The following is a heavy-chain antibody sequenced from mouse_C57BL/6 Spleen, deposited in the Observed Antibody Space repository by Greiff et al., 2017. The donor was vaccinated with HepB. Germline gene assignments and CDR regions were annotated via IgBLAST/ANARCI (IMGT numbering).Heavy chain of an antibody. CDR3: TGGTRFDY. J-gene: IGHJ2*01. CDR1: GFTFSNYW. CDR2: IRLKSDNYAT. V-gene: IGHV6-3*01. D-gene: IGHD3-3*01. Sequence: EVQLVESGGGLVQPGGSMKLSYVASGFTFSNYWMNWVRQSPEKGLEWVAQIRLKSDNYATHYAESVKGRFTISRDDSKSSVYLQMNNLRAEDTGIYYCTGGTRFDYWGQGTTLTVSS.